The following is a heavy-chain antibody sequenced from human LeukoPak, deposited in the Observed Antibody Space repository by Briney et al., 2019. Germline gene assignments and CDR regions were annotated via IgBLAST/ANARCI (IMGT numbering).Heavy chain of an antibody. CDR2: IYPDDSDT. J-gene: IGHJ4*02. Sequence: GESLKISCKGSGYSFTNYWIGWVRQTPGKGLEWMGIIYPDDSDTKYSPSFQGQVTISADKSINTAYVQWNSLKASDTARYYCARYCSGGTRHQGIDYWGQGTLVTVSS. D-gene: IGHD2-15*01. V-gene: IGHV5-51*01. CDR1: GYSFTNYW. CDR3: ARYCSGGTRHQGIDY.